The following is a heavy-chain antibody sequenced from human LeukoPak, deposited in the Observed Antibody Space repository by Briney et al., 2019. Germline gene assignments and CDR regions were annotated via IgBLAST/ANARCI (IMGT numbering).Heavy chain of an antibody. J-gene: IGHJ4*02. V-gene: IGHV3-23*01. Sequence: GGSLRLSCAASGFTFSSYAMSWVRQAPGKGLEWVSAISGSGGSTYYADSVKGRFTISRDNSKNTLYLQMNSLRAEDMAVYYCAKDPLHIVVVTATEPIDYWGQGTLVTVSS. CDR2: ISGSGGST. CDR3: AKDPLHIVVVTATEPIDY. D-gene: IGHD2-21*02. CDR1: GFTFSSYA.